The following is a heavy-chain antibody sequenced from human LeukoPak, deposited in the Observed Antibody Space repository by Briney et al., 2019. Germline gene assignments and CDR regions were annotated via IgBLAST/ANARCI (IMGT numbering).Heavy chain of an antibody. Sequence: SETLSLTCTVSGGSISSYYWSWIRQPPGKGLEWIGYIYYSGSTNYNPSLKSRVTISVDTSKNQFSLKLSSVTAADTAVYYCASGGYSNYYYYYYMDVWGKGTTVTVSS. J-gene: IGHJ6*03. CDR3: ASGGYSNYYYYYYMDV. V-gene: IGHV4-59*12. CDR2: IYYSGST. D-gene: IGHD4-11*01. CDR1: GGSISSYY.